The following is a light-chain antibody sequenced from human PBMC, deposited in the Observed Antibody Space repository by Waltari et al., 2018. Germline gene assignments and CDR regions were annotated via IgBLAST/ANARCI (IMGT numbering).Light chain of an antibody. V-gene: IGLV2-14*01. CDR2: DVH. CDR3: SSKTTRDTRL. Sequence: QSALTQPAPVSGSPGQSITISCTGHSSDIGAYTAVSWYQHHPGKAPKVVIYDVHNRPSGVSNRFSGSMSGNTASLTISGLQTEDEADYYCSSKTTRDTRLFGGGTKLTVL. J-gene: IGLJ3*02. CDR1: SSDIGAYTA.